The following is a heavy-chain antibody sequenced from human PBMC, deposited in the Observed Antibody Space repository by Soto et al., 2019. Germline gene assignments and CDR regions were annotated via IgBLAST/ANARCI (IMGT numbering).Heavy chain of an antibody. D-gene: IGHD4-4*01. Sequence: EVQLLESGGGLVQPGGSLRLSCAASGFTVSSYAMSWVRQAPGKGLEWVSVISGSGSTYSADSVKGQFIISRDSSKSTVYLQMNSLRTEDTAVYDCAKALRFTFTTVDYMYVWGRGTTVTVSS. CDR3: AKALRFTFTTVDYMYV. V-gene: IGHV3-23*01. CDR2: ISGSGST. J-gene: IGHJ6*03. CDR1: GFTVSSYA.